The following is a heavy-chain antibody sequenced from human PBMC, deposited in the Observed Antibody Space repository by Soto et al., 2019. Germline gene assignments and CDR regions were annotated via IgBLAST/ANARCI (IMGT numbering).Heavy chain of an antibody. CDR3: ARALVGATTG. V-gene: IGHV4-31*11. CDR1: GGSISSGGYY. CDR2: ISYSATT. D-gene: IGHD1-26*01. Sequence: PSETLSLTCAVSGGSISSGGYYWSWIRQHPGKGLEWIGHISYSATTHNNPSLKSRVTISVDTSNNQFSLKLSSVTAADTAVYYCARALVGATTGWGQGILVTVSS. J-gene: IGHJ4*02.